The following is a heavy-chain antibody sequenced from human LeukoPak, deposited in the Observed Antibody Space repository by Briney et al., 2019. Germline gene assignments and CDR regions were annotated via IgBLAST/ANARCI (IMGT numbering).Heavy chain of an antibody. CDR2: ISAYTGNT. D-gene: IGHD4-17*01. CDR1: GYTFTSYG. CDR3: ARDTDQTTVHAFDI. J-gene: IGHJ3*02. V-gene: IGHV1-18*01. Sequence: ASVKVSCKASGYTFTSYGISWVRRAPGEGLEWVGWISAYTGNTNSAQKLQGRVTMTTDTSTSTAYMELRSLRSDDTAVYYCARDTDQTTVHAFDIWGQGTMVTVSS.